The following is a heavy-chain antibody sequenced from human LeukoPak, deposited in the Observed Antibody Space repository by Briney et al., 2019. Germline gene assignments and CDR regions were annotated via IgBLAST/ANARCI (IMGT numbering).Heavy chain of an antibody. Sequence: SETLSLTCAVSGGSLSSYYWSWIRQPPGKGLEWIGSIYYSGSTNYNPSLKSRATISVDTSKNQFSLTLTSVTAADTAMYYCARRFDSWGQGALVTVSS. V-gene: IGHV4-59*08. CDR2: IYYSGST. CDR1: GGSLSSYY. CDR3: ARRFDS. J-gene: IGHJ4*02.